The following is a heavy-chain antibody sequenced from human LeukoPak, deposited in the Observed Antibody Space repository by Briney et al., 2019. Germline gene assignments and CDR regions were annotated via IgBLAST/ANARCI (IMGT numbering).Heavy chain of an antibody. D-gene: IGHD3-10*01. J-gene: IGHJ4*02. CDR1: GFTFSSYG. CDR3: ARDLDYGSGSFSD. Sequence: PGGSLRLSCAASGFTFSSYGMHWVRQAPGKGLEWVAVISYDGSNKYYADSVKGRFTFSRDNSKNTLYLQMNSLRSEDTAVYYCARDLDYGSGSFSDWGQGAIVTVSS. V-gene: IGHV3-30*03. CDR2: ISYDGSNK.